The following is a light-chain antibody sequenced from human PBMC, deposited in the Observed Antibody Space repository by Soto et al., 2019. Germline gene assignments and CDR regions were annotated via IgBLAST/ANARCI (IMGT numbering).Light chain of an antibody. CDR1: QYINTR. CDR2: QTS. V-gene: IGKV3-11*01. CDR3: HQRKSWPRT. Sequence: EIVLTQSPATPSSLPVDIVTLCCMASQYINTRLAWYQHRPGQAPRLLIYQTSIRAAGIPARFSASGSGTDFTLTISDVQPEDFALYYCHQRKSWPRTFGQGTKVDIK. J-gene: IGKJ1*01.